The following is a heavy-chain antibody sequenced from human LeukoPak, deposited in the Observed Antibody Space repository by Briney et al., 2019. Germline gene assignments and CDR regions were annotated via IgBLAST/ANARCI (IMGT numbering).Heavy chain of an antibody. CDR2: DSTATGTT. CDR1: GYTFTSSG. Sequence: GASVTVSRRASGYTFTSSGISWVRQVPGQGLEWVGWDSTATGTTNYALNVQDRVTMTRDTSTSTVYMELRSLRSDSTAVYYCAKDTLHRLDPWGQGTLVTVSS. CDR3: AKDTLHRLDP. J-gene: IGHJ5*02. V-gene: IGHV1-18*01.